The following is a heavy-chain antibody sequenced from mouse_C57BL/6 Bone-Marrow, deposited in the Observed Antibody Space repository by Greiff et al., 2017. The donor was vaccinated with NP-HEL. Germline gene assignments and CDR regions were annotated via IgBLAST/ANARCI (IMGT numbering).Heavy chain of an antibody. V-gene: IGHV1-42*01. Sequence: VQLQQSGPELVKPGASVKISCKASGYSFTGYYMNWVKQSPEKSLEWIGEINPSTGGTTYNQKFKAKATLTVDKSSSTAYMQLKSLTSEDSAVYYCARSSITTVVADYFDYWGQGTTLTVSS. CDR2: INPSTGGT. CDR3: ARSSITTVVADYFDY. CDR1: GYSFTGYY. J-gene: IGHJ2*01. D-gene: IGHD1-1*01.